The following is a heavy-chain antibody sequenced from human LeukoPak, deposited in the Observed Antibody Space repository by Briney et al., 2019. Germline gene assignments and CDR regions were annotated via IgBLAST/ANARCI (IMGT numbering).Heavy chain of an antibody. CDR1: GGTFITHA. CDR2: ILPILGIT. CDR3: VRDRDSSGFYGYFQH. V-gene: IGHV1-69*04. D-gene: IGHD3-22*01. Sequence: SVKVSCKASGGTFITHAISWMRQAPGQGLEWMGRILPILGITNYAQKFQGRVTLTADESTSTAYMELSSLRSEDTAVYFCVRDRDSSGFYGYFQHWGQGTLVTVSS. J-gene: IGHJ1*01.